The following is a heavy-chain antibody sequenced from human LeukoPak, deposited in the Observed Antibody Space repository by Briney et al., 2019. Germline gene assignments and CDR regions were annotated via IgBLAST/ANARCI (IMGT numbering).Heavy chain of an antibody. CDR1: GGTFSSYT. J-gene: IGHJ4*02. V-gene: IGHV1-69*02. CDR3: ARLPDIVVVPAALGS. CDR2: IIPILGIA. D-gene: IGHD2-2*01. Sequence: RASVKVSCKASGGTFSSYTISWVRQAPGQGLEWMGRIIPILGIANDAQKFQGRVTITADKSTSTAYMELSSLRSEDTAVYYCARLPDIVVVPAALGSWGQGTLVTVSS.